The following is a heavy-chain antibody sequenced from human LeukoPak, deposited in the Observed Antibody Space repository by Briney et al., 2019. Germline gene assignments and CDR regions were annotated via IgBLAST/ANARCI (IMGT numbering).Heavy chain of an antibody. D-gene: IGHD3-3*01. Sequence: SETLSLTCTVSGGSISSYYWSWLRQPPGKGLEWIGYIYYSGSTNYNPSLKSRVTISVDTSKNQFSLKLSSVTAADTAVYYCARGLGGDFWSGYYYYYYYMDVWGKGTTVTVSS. CDR1: GGSISSYY. CDR3: ARGLGGDFWSGYYYYYYYMDV. V-gene: IGHV4-59*01. J-gene: IGHJ6*03. CDR2: IYYSGST.